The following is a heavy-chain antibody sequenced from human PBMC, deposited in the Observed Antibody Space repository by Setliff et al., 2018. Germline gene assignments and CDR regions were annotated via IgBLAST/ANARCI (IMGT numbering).Heavy chain of an antibody. V-gene: IGHV3-30-3*01. J-gene: IGHJ4*02. CDR3: ARETVRYGSGSYYLSYFDY. D-gene: IGHD3-10*01. Sequence: PGGSLRLSCAASGFAFSSYAMHWVRQAPGKGLEWVAVISYDGSNKYYADSVKGRFTISRDNSKNTLYLQMNSLRAEDTAVYYCARETVRYGSGSYYLSYFDYWGQGTLVTV. CDR2: ISYDGSNK. CDR1: GFAFSSYA.